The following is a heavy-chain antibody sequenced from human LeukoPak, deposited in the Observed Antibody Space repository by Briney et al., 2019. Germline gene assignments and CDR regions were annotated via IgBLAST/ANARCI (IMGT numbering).Heavy chain of an antibody. CDR2: LNPTTGGT. CDR1: GYTFTYYY. Sequence: GASVKVSCKAPGYTFTYYYVHWMRQAPGQGLEWMGWLNPTTGGTYYAQKFQGRVTMTRDTSISTIYVDLSRLTSDDTAVYYCARDYRPTDCSGGDCPYYYFDYWGQGTLVTVSS. D-gene: IGHD2-15*01. J-gene: IGHJ4*02. V-gene: IGHV1-2*02. CDR3: ARDYRPTDCSGGDCPYYYFDY.